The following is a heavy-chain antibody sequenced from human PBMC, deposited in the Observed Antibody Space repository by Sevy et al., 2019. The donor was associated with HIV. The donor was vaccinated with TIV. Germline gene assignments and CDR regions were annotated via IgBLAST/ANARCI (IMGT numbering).Heavy chain of an antibody. D-gene: IGHD6-13*01. J-gene: IGHJ4*02. CDR2: ISDSGGST. Sequence: GGSLRLSCAASGFIFSSYAMSWVRQAPGKGLEWVSVISDSGGSTNHADSVKGRFTISRDNSKNTLFLQMNSLTAEYTAVYYCTKGRHGSMYTSADYWGQGTLVTVSS. CDR1: GFIFSSYA. V-gene: IGHV3-23*01. CDR3: TKGRHGSMYTSADY.